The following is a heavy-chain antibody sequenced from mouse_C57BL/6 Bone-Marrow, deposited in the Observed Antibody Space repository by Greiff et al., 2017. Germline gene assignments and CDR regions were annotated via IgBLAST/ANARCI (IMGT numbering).Heavy chain of an antibody. J-gene: IGHJ3*01. CDR3: ARTHYYGSPWFAY. CDR1: GFNIKDYY. Sequence: VQLQQSGAELVKPGASVKLSCTASGFNIKDYYMHWVKQRTEQGLEWIGRIDPEDGETKYTPKFKGKATLTADTSSNTAYLQLSSLTSEDTAVYYCARTHYYGSPWFAYGGQGTLVTVSA. CDR2: IDPEDGET. D-gene: IGHD1-1*01. V-gene: IGHV14-2*01.